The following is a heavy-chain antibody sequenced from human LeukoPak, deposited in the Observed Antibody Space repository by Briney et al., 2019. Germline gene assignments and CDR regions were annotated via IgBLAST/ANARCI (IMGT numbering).Heavy chain of an antibody. J-gene: IGHJ4*02. CDR1: GFTFNTYG. V-gene: IGHV3-23*01. D-gene: IGHD6-6*01. Sequence: PGGSLRLSCAASGFTFNTYGMNWVRQAPGKGLEWVSVISESGDVTHYADSMKGRFTISRDNTKNTLNLQMNGLRDEDTAIYYCARDSSHYLGSSDYWGQGALVTVSS. CDR2: ISESGDVT. CDR3: ARDSSHYLGSSDY.